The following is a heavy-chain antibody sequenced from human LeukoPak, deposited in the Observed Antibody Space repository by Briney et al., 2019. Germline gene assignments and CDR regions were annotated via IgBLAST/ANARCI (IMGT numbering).Heavy chain of an antibody. V-gene: IGHV4-4*09. D-gene: IGHD1-26*01. CDR3: ARGGAGWFDP. J-gene: IGHJ5*02. CDR1: GGSISSYY. Sequence: SETLSLTCTVSGGSISSYYWSWIRQPPGKGLEWIGYIYTSGSTNYNPSLKSRVTISVDTSKNQFSLKLSSVTAADTAVYYCARGGAGWFDPWGQGTLVTVSS. CDR2: IYTSGST.